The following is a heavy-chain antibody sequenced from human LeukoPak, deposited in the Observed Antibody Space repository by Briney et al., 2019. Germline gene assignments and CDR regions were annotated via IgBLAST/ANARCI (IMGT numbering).Heavy chain of an antibody. J-gene: IGHJ6*03. D-gene: IGHD3-16*01. Sequence: QTGGSLRLSCAASGFTFDDYAMHWVRQAPGKGLEWVSGISWNSGSISYADSVKGRFTISRDNAKNSLYLQMNSLRAEDTALYYCAKDMGRYYYYYMDVWGKGTTVTVSS. CDR2: ISWNSGSI. V-gene: IGHV3-9*01. CDR1: GFTFDDYA. CDR3: AKDMGRYYYYYMDV.